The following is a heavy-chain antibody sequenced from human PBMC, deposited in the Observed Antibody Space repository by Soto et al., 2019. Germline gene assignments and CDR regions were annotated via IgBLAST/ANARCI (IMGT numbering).Heavy chain of an antibody. CDR3: ARTNAFHI. CDR1: GGSISSDY. CDR2: IYFSGGT. J-gene: IGHJ3*02. V-gene: IGHV4-59*01. Sequence: EALSLTCTVSGGSISSDYWSWIRQPPGEGLEWIGYIYFSGGTNYNPSLKSRVTISVDRSKNQLSLRLTSVTAADTAVYYCARTNAFHIWGQGTMVTVSS.